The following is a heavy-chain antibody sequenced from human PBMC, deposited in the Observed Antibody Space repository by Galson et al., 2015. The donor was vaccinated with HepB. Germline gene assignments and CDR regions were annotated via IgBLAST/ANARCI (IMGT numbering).Heavy chain of an antibody. V-gene: IGHV3-66*01. Sequence: SLRLSCAASGFTVSSNYMSWVRQAPGKGLEWVSVIYSGGSTYYAESMKGRFTISRDNSKNTMYLQMNSLRAEDTAVYYCAKDRRGFGAFDYWGQGTLVTVSS. CDR3: AKDRRGFGAFDY. D-gene: IGHD3-10*01. J-gene: IGHJ4*02. CDR2: IYSGGST. CDR1: GFTVSSNY.